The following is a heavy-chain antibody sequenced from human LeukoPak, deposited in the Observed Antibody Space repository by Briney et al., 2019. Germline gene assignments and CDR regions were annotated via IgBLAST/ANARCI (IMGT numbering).Heavy chain of an antibody. J-gene: IGHJ4*02. CDR3: ARRELYSSPSTFDY. CDR1: GGSISSSSYY. CDR2: IYYSRST. Sequence: SETLSLTCTVSGGSISSSSYYWGWIRQPPGKGLEWIGSIYYSRSTYYNPSLKSRVTISVDTSKNQFSLKLSSVTAADTAVYYCARRELYSSPSTFDYWGQGTLVTVSS. V-gene: IGHV4-39*01. D-gene: IGHD1-26*01.